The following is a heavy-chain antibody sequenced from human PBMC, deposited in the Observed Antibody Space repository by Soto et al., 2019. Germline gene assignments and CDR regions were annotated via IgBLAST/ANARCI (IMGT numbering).Heavy chain of an antibody. D-gene: IGHD6-13*01. CDR2: ISYDGSNK. Sequence: QVQLVESGGGVVQPGRSLRLSCAASGFTFSSYAMHWVRQAPGKGLEWVAVISYDGSNKYYADSVKGRFTISRDNSKNTPYLQMNSLRAEDTAVYYSARDRVHSSSWVDYWGQGTLVTVSS. CDR1: GFTFSSYA. CDR3: ARDRVHSSSWVDY. V-gene: IGHV3-30-3*01. J-gene: IGHJ4*02.